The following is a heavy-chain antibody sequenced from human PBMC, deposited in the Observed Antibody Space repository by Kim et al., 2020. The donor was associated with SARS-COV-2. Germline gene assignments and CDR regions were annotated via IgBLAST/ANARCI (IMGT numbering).Heavy chain of an antibody. Sequence: SETLSLTCTVSGDSISSYYWSWIRQPPGKRLEWIGYIYYSGSTNYNPSLKSRVTISVDTSKNQFSLKLTSATAADTAVYYCARFRLNSGRHCGYTYYGMDVWGQGTTVTVSS. J-gene: IGHJ6*02. V-gene: IGHV4-59*01. CDR3: ARFRLNSGRHCGYTYYGMDV. CDR1: GDSISSYY. D-gene: IGHD1-26*01. CDR2: IYYSGST.